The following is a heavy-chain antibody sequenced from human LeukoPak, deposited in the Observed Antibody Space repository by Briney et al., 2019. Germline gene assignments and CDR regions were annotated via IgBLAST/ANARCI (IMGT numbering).Heavy chain of an antibody. D-gene: IGHD2-2*01. V-gene: IGHV1-69*13. CDR1: GGTFSSFA. J-gene: IGHJ6*02. Sequence: ASVKVSCKASGGTFSSFAISWVRQSLGQGLECLGGIIPIFGTANYAQKFQGRVTITADESTSTAYMELSSRRSEDTAVYYCARVPESRVVPAVVGYYYYGMDVWGQGTTVTVSS. CDR3: ARVPESRVVPAVVGYYYYGMDV. CDR2: IIPIFGTA.